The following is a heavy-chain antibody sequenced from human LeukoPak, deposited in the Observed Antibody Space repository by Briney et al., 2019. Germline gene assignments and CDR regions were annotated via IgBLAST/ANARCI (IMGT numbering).Heavy chain of an antibody. Sequence: GGSLRLSCAASGFTFSSHIINWVRQAPGKGLEWVSSISSSSSYIYYVDSVKGRFTISRDNAKNSLYLQMNSLRAEDTAVYYCARETYTNAWYPFDYWGQGTLVTVSS. D-gene: IGHD6-19*01. CDR2: ISSSSSYI. V-gene: IGHV3-21*01. CDR3: ARETYTNAWYPFDY. CDR1: GFTFSSHI. J-gene: IGHJ4*02.